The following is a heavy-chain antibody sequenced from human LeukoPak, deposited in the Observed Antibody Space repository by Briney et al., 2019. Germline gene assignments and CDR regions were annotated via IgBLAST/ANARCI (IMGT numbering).Heavy chain of an antibody. V-gene: IGHV3-30*04. Sequence: GGSLRLSCAASGFTFSSYAMHWVRQAPGKGLEWVAVISYDGSNKYYADSVKGRFTISRDNSKNTLYLQKNSLRAEDTAVYYCAREQLPPLGVYYYYYRMDVWGQGTTVTVSS. J-gene: IGHJ6*02. CDR1: GFTFSSYA. CDR3: AREQLPPLGVYYYYYRMDV. D-gene: IGHD2-2*01. CDR2: ISYDGSNK.